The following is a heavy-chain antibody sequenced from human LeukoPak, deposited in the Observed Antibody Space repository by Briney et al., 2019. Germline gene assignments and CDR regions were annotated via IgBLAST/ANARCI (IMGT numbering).Heavy chain of an antibody. D-gene: IGHD4-23*01. J-gene: IGHJ6*02. CDR1: GFIFSSYN. Sequence: GGSLRLSCAASGFIFSSYNMNWVRQAPGKGLEWVSSISSSSNYIYYADSVKGRFTISRDNAKSSLSLQMNSLRAEDTAVYYCARDAGGVVTPAYYYGMDVWGQGTTVTVSS. CDR3: ARDAGGVVTPAYYYGMDV. CDR2: ISSSSNYI. V-gene: IGHV3-21*01.